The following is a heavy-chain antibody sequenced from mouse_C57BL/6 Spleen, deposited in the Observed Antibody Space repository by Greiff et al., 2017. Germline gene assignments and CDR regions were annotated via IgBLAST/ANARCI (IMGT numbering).Heavy chain of an antibody. Sequence: VQLQQSGTVLARPGASVKMSCKTSGYTFTSYWMHWVKQRPGQGLEWIGAIYPGNSDTSYNQKFKGKAKLTAVTSASTAYMELSSLTNEDSAVYYCTSPSLGDYAMDYWGQGTSVTVSS. J-gene: IGHJ4*01. CDR3: TSPSLGDYAMDY. D-gene: IGHD4-1*01. CDR1: GYTFTSYW. CDR2: IYPGNSDT. V-gene: IGHV1-5*01.